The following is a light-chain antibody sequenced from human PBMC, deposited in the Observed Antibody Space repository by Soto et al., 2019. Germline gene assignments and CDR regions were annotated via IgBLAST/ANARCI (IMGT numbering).Light chain of an antibody. J-gene: IGKJ4*01. V-gene: IGKV3-20*01. CDR2: GAS. CDR3: QQYSRTPLT. CDR1: QSVSSSY. Sequence: EIVLTQSPVTLSLSPGERATLSCRASQSVSSSYLAWYQQKPGQAPRLLIYGASSRATGIPDRISGSGSGTDFTLTISRLEPEDFAVYFCQQYSRTPLTFGGGTKVDIK.